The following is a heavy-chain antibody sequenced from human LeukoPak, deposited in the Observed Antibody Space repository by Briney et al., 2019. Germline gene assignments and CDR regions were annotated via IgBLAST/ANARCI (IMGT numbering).Heavy chain of an antibody. CDR3: ARFDSSGYYFQNDY. Sequence: ASVKVSCKASGVTFSNYGINWVRQATGQGLEWMGWMNPNSGNTGYAQKFQGRVTMTRNTSISTAYMELSSLRSEDTAVYYCARFDSSGYYFQNDYWGQGTLVTVSS. J-gene: IGHJ4*02. D-gene: IGHD3-22*01. CDR2: MNPNSGNT. CDR1: GVTFSNYG. V-gene: IGHV1-8*02.